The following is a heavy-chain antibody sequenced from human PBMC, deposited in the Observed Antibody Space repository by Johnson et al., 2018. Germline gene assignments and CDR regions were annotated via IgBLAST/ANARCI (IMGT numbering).Heavy chain of an antibody. V-gene: IGHV3-21*01. D-gene: IGHD2-2*01. J-gene: IGHJ6*02. Sequence: EVQLVESGGGLVKPGGSLRLSCAASGFTFSSYSMNWVRQAPGKGLEWVSSISSSSSYIYYADSVKGRFTISRDNAKDLLYLQMNSLRAEDTAVYYCALTQGYCRSTSCRTLYGMDVWGQGTTVTVSS. CDR2: ISSSSSYI. CDR1: GFTFSSYS. CDR3: ALTQGYCRSTSCRTLYGMDV.